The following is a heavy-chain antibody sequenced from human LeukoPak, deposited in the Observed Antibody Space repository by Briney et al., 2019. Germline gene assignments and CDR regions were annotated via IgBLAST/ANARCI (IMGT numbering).Heavy chain of an antibody. V-gene: IGHV1-18*04. CDR2: ISAYNGNT. Sequence: GASMKVSCKASGYTFTSYGISWVRQAPGQGLEWMGWISAYNGNTNYAQKLQGRVTMTTDTSTSTAYMELRSLRSDDTAVYYCARDRTAAAALDFDYWGQGTLVTVSS. D-gene: IGHD6-13*01. CDR3: ARDRTAAAALDFDY. CDR1: GYTFTSYG. J-gene: IGHJ4*02.